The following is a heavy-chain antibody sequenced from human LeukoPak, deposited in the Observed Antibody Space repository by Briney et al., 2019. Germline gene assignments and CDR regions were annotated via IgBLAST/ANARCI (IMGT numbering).Heavy chain of an antibody. Sequence: PSETLSLTCTVSGGSISSYYWSWIRQPAGKGLEWIGYVYDIGSTKYNPSLKSRVTMSVDTSKNQFSLKLSSVTAADTAVYYCAREAYCGGDCYSGFDYWGQGTLVTVSS. V-gene: IGHV4-4*07. J-gene: IGHJ4*02. D-gene: IGHD2-21*02. CDR3: AREAYCGGDCYSGFDY. CDR1: GGSISSYY. CDR2: VYDIGST.